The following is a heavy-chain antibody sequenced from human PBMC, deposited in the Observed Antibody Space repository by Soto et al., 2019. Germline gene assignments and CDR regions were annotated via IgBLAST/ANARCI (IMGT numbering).Heavy chain of an antibody. CDR2: ISGSGGST. V-gene: IGHV3-23*01. J-gene: IGHJ4*02. CDR1: GFTFSSYA. CDR3: AKDQSGITIFGVVILDYGR. Sequence: EVQLLESGGGLVQPGGSLRLSCAASGFTFSSYAMSWVRQAPGKGLEWVSAISGSGGSTYYADSVKGRFTISRDNSKNTLYLQMNSLRAQDTAVYYCAKDQSGITIFGVVILDYGRWGQGTLVTVSS. D-gene: IGHD3-3*01.